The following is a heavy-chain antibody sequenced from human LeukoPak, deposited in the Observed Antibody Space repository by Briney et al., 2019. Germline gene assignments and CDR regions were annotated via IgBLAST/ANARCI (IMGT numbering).Heavy chain of an antibody. D-gene: IGHD6-19*01. CDR2: MNPNSGNT. V-gene: IGHV1-8*01. CDR3: ARVIAVAQAFDI. CDR1: GYTFTSYD. J-gene: IGHJ3*02. Sequence: ASVKVSCKASGYTFTSYDINWVRQATGQGLEWMGWMNPNSGNTGYAQKFQGRVTMTRNTSISTAYMELSSLRSEDTAVYYCARVIAVAQAFDIWGQGTMVTVSS.